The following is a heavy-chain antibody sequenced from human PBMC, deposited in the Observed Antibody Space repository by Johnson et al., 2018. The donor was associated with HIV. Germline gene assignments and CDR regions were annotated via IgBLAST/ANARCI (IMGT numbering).Heavy chain of an antibody. J-gene: IGHJ3*02. CDR1: GFTFSSYA. D-gene: IGHD6-6*01. V-gene: IGHV3-30-3*01. Sequence: VQLVESGGGVVQPGRSLRLSCAASGFTFSSYAMHWVRQAPGKGLEWVAVISYDGSKEYYVDSVKGRFNLSRDSSKNTLYLQMNSLRVEDTAIYYCARAQLLADDAFNNWGQGTMVTVSS. CDR3: ARAQLLADDAFNN. CDR2: ISYDGSKE.